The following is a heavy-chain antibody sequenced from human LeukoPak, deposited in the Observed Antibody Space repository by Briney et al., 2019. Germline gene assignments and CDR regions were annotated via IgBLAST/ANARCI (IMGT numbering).Heavy chain of an antibody. CDR2: ISHSGGST. D-gene: IGHD5-24*01. Sequence: GGSLRLSCAASGFTFRTYAMTWVRQAPGKGLEWVSTISHSGGSTYYADSVKGRFTISRDNSKNTLFLQMNSLRVEDSAIYYCAKGEMATSNWGQGTLVTVSS. CDR1: GFTFRTYA. CDR3: AKGEMATSN. J-gene: IGHJ4*02. V-gene: IGHV3-23*01.